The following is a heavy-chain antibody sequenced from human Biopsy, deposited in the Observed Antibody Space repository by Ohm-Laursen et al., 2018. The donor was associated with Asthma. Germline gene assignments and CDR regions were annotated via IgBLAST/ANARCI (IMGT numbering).Heavy chain of an antibody. CDR3: ARGSGLYPESPFDY. CDR1: GGSMTSGGHT. J-gene: IGHJ4*02. D-gene: IGHD2-15*01. CDR2: TFDSEGS. Sequence: TLSLTCTVSGGSMTSGGHTRNWIRQIPGRGLEWIGYTFDSEGSYYNPSLKSRIMISLDTSQNQFSLSLNSVTAADTAVYFCARGSGLYPESPFDYWGQGTLVTVSS. V-gene: IGHV4-31*03.